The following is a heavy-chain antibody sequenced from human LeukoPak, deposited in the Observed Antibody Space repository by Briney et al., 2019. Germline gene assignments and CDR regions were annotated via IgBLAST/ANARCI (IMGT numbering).Heavy chain of an antibody. CDR1: DVSTSSHY. CDR3: ATIKRGNIYVYFDF. Sequence: PSETLSLTCSVSDVSTSSHYWSWLRQPPGTGLEWIACMRDTVNTQDNPSFKSRLTLSADTSKNQFSLRLSSVTAADSAVYYCATIKRGNIYVYFDFWGQGILVTVSS. V-gene: IGHV4-59*11. CDR2: MRDTVNT. J-gene: IGHJ4*02. D-gene: IGHD5-18*01.